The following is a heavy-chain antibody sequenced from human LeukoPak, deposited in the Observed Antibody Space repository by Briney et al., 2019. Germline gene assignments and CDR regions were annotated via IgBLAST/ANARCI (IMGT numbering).Heavy chain of an antibody. CDR1: GGSISSGGYY. V-gene: IGHV4-61*08. D-gene: IGHD3-22*01. CDR2: IYYSGST. CDR3: AREYDYDSSGYPDAFDI. J-gene: IGHJ3*02. Sequence: KSSQTLSLTCTVSGGSISSGGYYWSWIRQHPGKGLEWVGYIYYSGSTNYNPSLKSRVTISVDTSKNQFSLKLSSVTAADTAVYYCAREYDYDSSGYPDAFDIWGQGTMVTVSS.